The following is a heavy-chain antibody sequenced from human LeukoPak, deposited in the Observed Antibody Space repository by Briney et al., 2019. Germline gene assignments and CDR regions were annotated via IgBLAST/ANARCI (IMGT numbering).Heavy chain of an antibody. J-gene: IGHJ4*02. CDR3: ARSMGQRGSIYYYDSSGYYSASVGDY. CDR1: GFTFSDYY. CDR2: ISSSGSTI. D-gene: IGHD3-22*01. Sequence: GGPLRLSCAASGFTFSDYYMSWIRQAPGKGLEWVSYISSSGSTIYYADSVKGRFTISRDNAKNSLYLQMNSLRAEDTAVYYCARSMGQRGSIYYYDSSGYYSASVGDYWGQGTLVTVSS. V-gene: IGHV3-11*01.